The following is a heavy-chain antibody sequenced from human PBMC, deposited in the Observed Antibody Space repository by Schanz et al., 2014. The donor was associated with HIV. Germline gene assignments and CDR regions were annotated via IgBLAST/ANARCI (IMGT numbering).Heavy chain of an antibody. Sequence: EVQLVESGGGLVQPGGSQRLSCAASGFTFSNYWMNWVRQAPGKGLVWVSRINGDGSTTSYADSVKGRFTISRDNAKNSLYLQMNSLRPEDTAVYYCARETRSCGGDCYPLDYWGQGTLVTVSS. CDR3: ARETRSCGGDCYPLDY. V-gene: IGHV3-74*01. J-gene: IGHJ4*02. CDR1: GFTFSNYW. D-gene: IGHD2-21*02. CDR2: INGDGSTT.